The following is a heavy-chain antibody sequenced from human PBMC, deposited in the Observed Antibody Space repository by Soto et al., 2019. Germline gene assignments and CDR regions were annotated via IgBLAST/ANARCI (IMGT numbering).Heavy chain of an antibody. Sequence: QVQLVESGGGLVQPGGSLRLSCAASGFTFSDYYMSWIRQAPGKGLEWVSYISSRSSTIFYADSVKGRFTISRDNVKNSLYLQMNSPRAEDTAVYYCASGTNGAFFVYWGQGILVTVSS. D-gene: IGHD2-8*01. CDR2: ISSRSSTI. CDR1: GFTFSDYY. V-gene: IGHV3-11*01. J-gene: IGHJ4*02. CDR3: ASGTNGAFFVY.